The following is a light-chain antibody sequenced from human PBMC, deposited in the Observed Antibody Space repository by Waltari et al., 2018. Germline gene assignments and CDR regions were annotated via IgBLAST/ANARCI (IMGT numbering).Light chain of an antibody. Sequence: DIQMTQSPSSLSASVGDRVITTCRASQHINRNLNWYQQKPGKAXKLLIYSASSLQTGVPSRFSGSGSGTDFTLTISSLXXXDFAAYSCQQNYSSPWTFGQGTKVXIK. V-gene: IGKV1-39*01. J-gene: IGKJ1*01. CDR2: SAS. CDR3: QQNYSSPWT. CDR1: QHINRN.